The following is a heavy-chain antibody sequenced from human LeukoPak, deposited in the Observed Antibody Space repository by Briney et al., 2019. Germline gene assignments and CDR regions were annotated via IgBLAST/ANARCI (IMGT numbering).Heavy chain of an antibody. Sequence: PSETLSLTCTVSGGSMSSSTYYWGWIRQPPGKGLEWTGSISYSGSTYYNPSLKSRVTLSVDTSKNQFSLKVNSVTAADTAVYYCGRSFDAKSVGYWGQGTLVTVSS. CDR2: ISYSGST. J-gene: IGHJ4*02. CDR1: GGSMSSSTYY. CDR3: GRSFDAKSVGY. D-gene: IGHD2-8*01. V-gene: IGHV4-39*01.